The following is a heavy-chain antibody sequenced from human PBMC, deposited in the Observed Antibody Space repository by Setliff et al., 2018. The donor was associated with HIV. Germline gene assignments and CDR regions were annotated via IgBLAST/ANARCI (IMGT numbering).Heavy chain of an antibody. J-gene: IGHJ5*02. V-gene: IGHV3-53*01. CDR3: AKGVKWLAP. CDR1: GFTVSSNY. Sequence: PGGSLRLSCAVSGFTVSSNYMSWVRQAPGKGLEWVSVIYSGGSTYYADSVKGRFTISRDDSKNTLYLQMHSLRVEDTAAYYCAKGVKWLAPWGQGIQVTVSS. CDR2: IYSGGST. D-gene: IGHD3-16*01.